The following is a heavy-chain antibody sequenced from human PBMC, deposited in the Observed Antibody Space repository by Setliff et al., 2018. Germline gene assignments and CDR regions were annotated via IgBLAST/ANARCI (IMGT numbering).Heavy chain of an antibody. J-gene: IGHJ6*02. CDR3: AKGYCSSTSCYSNYYGMDV. V-gene: IGHV3-33*03. D-gene: IGHD2-2*01. CDR1: GFTFSSYG. Sequence: GGSLRLSCAASGFTFSSYGMHWVRQAPGKGLEWVAVIWYDGSNKYYADSVKGRFTISRDNSKNSLYLQMNSLRAEDTALYYCAKGYCSSTSCYSNYYGMDVWGQGTTVTVSS. CDR2: IWYDGSNK.